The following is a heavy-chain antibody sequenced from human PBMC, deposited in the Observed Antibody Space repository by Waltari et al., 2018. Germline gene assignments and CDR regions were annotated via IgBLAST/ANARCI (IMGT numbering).Heavy chain of an antibody. J-gene: IGHJ5*02. CDR1: GGSISSSSYY. D-gene: IGHD1-1*01. V-gene: IGHV4-39*07. CDR3: ATRSLNWNNAGFDP. CDR2: IYYSGST. Sequence: QLQLQESGPGLVKPSETLSLTCTVSGGSISSSSYYWGWIRQPPGKGLEWIGSIYYSGSTYYNPSLKSRVTISVDTSKNQFSLKLSAVTAADTAVYYCATRSLNWNNAGFDPWGQGTLVTVSS.